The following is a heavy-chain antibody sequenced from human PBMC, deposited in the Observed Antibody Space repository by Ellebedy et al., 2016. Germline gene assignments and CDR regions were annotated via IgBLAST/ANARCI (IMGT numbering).Heavy chain of an antibody. D-gene: IGHD5-12*01. V-gene: IGHV3-33*01. CDR3: ARVPYSGYDYRVAFDY. CDR2: VWFDGNNK. J-gene: IGHJ4*02. CDR1: GFSFSNYA. Sequence: GGSLRLSCAASGFSFSNYAMHWVRQAPGKGLEWVTGVWFDGNNKYYADSVKGRFTISRDNSKNILYLQMNSLRADDTAVYYCARVPYSGYDYRVAFDYWGRGALVTVSS.